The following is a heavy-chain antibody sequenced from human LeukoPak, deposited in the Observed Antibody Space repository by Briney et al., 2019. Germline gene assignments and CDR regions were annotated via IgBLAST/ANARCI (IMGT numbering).Heavy chain of an antibody. CDR1: GYTFTSYG. D-gene: IGHD3-22*01. J-gene: IGHJ4*02. CDR2: INPNSGDT. Sequence: ASVKVSCKASGYTFTSYGISWVRQAPGQGLEWMGWINPNSGDTDYAQKFQGRVTMTRDTSISTAYMELSRLRSDDTAVYYCARGYDSSGYYLYNFDYWGQGTLVTVSS. CDR3: ARGYDSSGYYLYNFDY. V-gene: IGHV1-2*02.